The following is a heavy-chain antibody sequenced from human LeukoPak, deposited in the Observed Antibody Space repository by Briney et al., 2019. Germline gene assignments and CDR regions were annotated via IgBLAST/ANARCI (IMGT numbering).Heavy chain of an antibody. CDR3: TRGRIYFDF. J-gene: IGHJ4*02. V-gene: IGHV3-48*04. CDR1: GFTLSIYD. Sequence: GGSLRLSCVASGFTLSIYDMHWVRQAPGKGLEWISHISSSSGSTISYADSVKGRFTISRDNAKNSLYLQMNSLRAEDTAVYFCTRGRIYFDFWGRGALVTVSS. CDR2: ISSSSGSTI. D-gene: IGHD2-15*01.